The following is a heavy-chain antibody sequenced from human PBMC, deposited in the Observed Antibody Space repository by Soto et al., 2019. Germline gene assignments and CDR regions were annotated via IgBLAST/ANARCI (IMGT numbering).Heavy chain of an antibody. J-gene: IGHJ6*02. Sequence: GASVKVSCKASGGTFSSYAISWVRQAPGQGLEWMGGIIPIFGTANYAQKFQGRVTITADESTSTAYMELSSLRSEDTAVYYCARAELRYLVEPGYYYGMDVWGQGTTVTVSS. CDR1: GGTFSSYA. CDR2: IIPIFGTA. V-gene: IGHV1-69*13. D-gene: IGHD3-9*01. CDR3: ARAELRYLVEPGYYYGMDV.